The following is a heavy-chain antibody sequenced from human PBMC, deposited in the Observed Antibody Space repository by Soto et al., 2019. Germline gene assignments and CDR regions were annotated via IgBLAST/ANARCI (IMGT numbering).Heavy chain of an antibody. CDR1: GFSLTTSGVG. J-gene: IGHJ4*02. CDR2: IYWDDDK. V-gene: IGHV2-5*02. CDR3: AHRVLRTVFGYVTTNAIYFDY. D-gene: IGHD3-3*01. Sequence: QITLNESGPTQVKPRQTLTLTCTFSGFSLTTSGVGVGWIRQSPGKAPEWLALIYWDDDKRYSPSLKNRLTFTKYTAKIQVVLTTADLDPADTAIYYCAHRVLRTVFGYVTTNAIYFDYWGQGTQVAGSS.